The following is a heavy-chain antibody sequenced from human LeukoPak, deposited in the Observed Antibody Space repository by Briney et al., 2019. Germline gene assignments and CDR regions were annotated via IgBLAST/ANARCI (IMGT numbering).Heavy chain of an antibody. D-gene: IGHD6-19*01. CDR1: GFTFSSFA. J-gene: IGHJ4*02. CDR3: ARENSSGWSYYFDY. V-gene: IGHV3-7*01. Sequence: GGSLRLSCVASGFTFSSFAMSWVRQAPGKGLEWVANIKQDGSEKYYVDSVKGRFTISRDNAKNSLYLQMNSLRAEDTAVYYCARENSSGWSYYFDYWGQGTLVTVSS. CDR2: IKQDGSEK.